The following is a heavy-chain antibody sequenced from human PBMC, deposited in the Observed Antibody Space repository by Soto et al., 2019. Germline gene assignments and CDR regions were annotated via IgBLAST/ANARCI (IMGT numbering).Heavy chain of an antibody. Sequence: QVQLVQSGAEVKKPGASVKVSCKASGYTFTSYGISWVRQAPGQGLEWMGWISAYNGNTNYAQKRQGRDTMTTDTSTSTAYMEVSSLRSDVTAVYYCARDRIDFWSGYTRSDAFDIWGQGTMVTVSS. CDR2: ISAYNGNT. J-gene: IGHJ3*02. D-gene: IGHD3-3*01. V-gene: IGHV1-18*01. CDR3: ARDRIDFWSGYTRSDAFDI. CDR1: GYTFTSYG.